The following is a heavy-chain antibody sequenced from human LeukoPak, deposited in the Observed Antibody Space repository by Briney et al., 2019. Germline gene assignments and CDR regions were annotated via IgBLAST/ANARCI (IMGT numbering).Heavy chain of an antibody. CDR1: GYTFTSYD. D-gene: IGHD3-10*01. Sequence: EASVKVSCKASGYTFTSYDINWVRQATGQGLEWMGWMNPNSGNTGYAQKFQGRVTMTRNTSISTAYMELSSLRSEDTAVYYCARGLEDSYYYGSGWGQGTLVTVSS. CDR3: ARGLEDSYYYGSG. CDR2: MNPNSGNT. J-gene: IGHJ4*02. V-gene: IGHV1-8*01.